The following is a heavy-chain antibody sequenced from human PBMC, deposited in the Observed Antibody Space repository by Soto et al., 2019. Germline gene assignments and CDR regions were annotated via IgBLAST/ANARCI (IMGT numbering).Heavy chain of an antibody. V-gene: IGHV3-21*01. CDR3: ASTNSRSYYMDV. CDR2: ISSSSSYI. D-gene: IGHD6-13*01. Sequence: EVQLVESGGGLVKPGGSLRLSCAASGFTFSSYSMNWVRQAPGKGLEWVSSISSSSSYIYYADSVKGRFTISRDNAKNSLYLQMNSLRAADTAVYYCASTNSRSYYMDVWGKETTVTVSS. CDR1: GFTFSSYS. J-gene: IGHJ6*03.